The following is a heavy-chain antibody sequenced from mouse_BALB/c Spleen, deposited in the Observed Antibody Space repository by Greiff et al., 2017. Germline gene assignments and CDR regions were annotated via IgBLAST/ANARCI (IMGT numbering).Heavy chain of an antibody. CDR1: GYSITSGYY. V-gene: IGHV3-6*02. J-gene: IGHJ4*01. CDR2: ISYDGSN. D-gene: IGHD1-2*01. CDR3: ARKDYGYFYAMDY. Sequence: EVKLVESGPGLVKPSQSLSLTCSVTGYSITSGYYWNWIRQFPGNKLEWMGYISYDGSNNYNPSLKNRISITRDTSKNQFFLKLNSVTTEDTATYYCARKDYGYFYAMDYWGQGTSVTVSS.